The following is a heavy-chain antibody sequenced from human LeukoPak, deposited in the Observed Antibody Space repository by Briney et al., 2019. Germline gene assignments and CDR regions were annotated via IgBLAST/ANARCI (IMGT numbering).Heavy chain of an antibody. D-gene: IGHD1-26*01. CDR3: AREVGAIVGFDY. CDR1: GYSISSGYY. V-gene: IGHV4-38-2*02. CDR2: IYHSGST. J-gene: IGHJ4*02. Sequence: PSETLSLTCTVSGYSISSGYYWGWIRQPPGKGLEWIRSIYHSGSTYYNPSLKSRVTISVDTSKNQFSLKLSSVTAADTAVYYCAREVGAIVGFDYWGQGTLVTVSS.